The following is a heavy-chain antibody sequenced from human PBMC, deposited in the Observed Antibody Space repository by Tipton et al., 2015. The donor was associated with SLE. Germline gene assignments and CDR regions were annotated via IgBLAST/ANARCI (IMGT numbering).Heavy chain of an antibody. Sequence: TLSLTCTVSGGSISSGSYYWSWIRQPAGKVLEWIGYIYTSGSTNYNPSLKSRVTISVDTSKNQFSLKLSSVTAADTAVYYCARETSEDSSGHSDAFDIWGQGKMVTVSS. J-gene: IGHJ3*02. V-gene: IGHV4-61*09. CDR3: ARETSEDSSGHSDAFDI. CDR2: IYTSGST. D-gene: IGHD6-19*01. CDR1: GGSISSGSYY.